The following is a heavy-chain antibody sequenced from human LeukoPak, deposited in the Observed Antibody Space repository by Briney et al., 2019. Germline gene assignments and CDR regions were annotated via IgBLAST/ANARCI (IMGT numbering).Heavy chain of an antibody. J-gene: IGHJ5*02. V-gene: IGHV4-61*01. CDR3: ARASSPNWFDP. D-gene: IGHD2-2*01. CDR1: GGSVSRGSYY. Sequence: SETLSLTCTVSGGSVSRGSYYWSWIRQPPGKGLEWIGYIYYSESTNYNPSLKSRVTISVDTSKNQFSLKLSSVTAADTAVYYCARASSPNWFDPWGQGTLVTVSS. CDR2: IYYSEST.